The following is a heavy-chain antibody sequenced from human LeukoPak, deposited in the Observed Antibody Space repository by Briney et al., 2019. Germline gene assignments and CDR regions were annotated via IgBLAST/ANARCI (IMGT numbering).Heavy chain of an antibody. D-gene: IGHD3-22*01. CDR3: AGYDSSGTLLLY. Sequence: GGSLRLSCAASGFVVSGDFMSWVRQAPGKGLEWVSVIYSGGSTYYADSVKGRFTISRDNSKNTLYLQMNSLRAEDTAVYYCAGYDSSGTLLLYWGQGTLVTVSS. CDR2: IYSGGST. V-gene: IGHV3-53*01. J-gene: IGHJ4*02. CDR1: GFVVSGDF.